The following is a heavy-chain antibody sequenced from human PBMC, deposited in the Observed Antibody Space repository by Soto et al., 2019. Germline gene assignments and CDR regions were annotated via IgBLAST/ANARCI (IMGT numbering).Heavy chain of an antibody. J-gene: IGHJ5*02. CDR2: IIPILGIA. Sequence: QVQLVQSGAEVKKPGSSVKVSCKASGGTFSSYTISWVRQAPGQGLEWMGRIIPILGIANYAQKLQGRVTITADKATRTAYMERRSLRAEDTAVYYCARAQPGIRFGGLSWGWFDPWGQGTLVTVSS. CDR1: GGTFSSYT. CDR3: ARAQPGIRFGGLSWGWFDP. D-gene: IGHD3-10*01. V-gene: IGHV1-69*02.